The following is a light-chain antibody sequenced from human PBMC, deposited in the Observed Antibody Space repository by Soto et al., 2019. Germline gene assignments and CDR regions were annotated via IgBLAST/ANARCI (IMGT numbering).Light chain of an antibody. J-gene: IGLJ1*01. CDR1: SSDVGGYNY. V-gene: IGLV2-14*01. CDR3: GSYTTSSTYV. Sequence: QSALTQPASVSGSPGQSITISCTGTSSDVGGYNYVSWHQQHPGKVPKLMIYDVSYRPSGVSNRFSGSKSGNTASLTISGLQAEDEADYYCGSYTTSSTYVFGTGTKVTVL. CDR2: DVS.